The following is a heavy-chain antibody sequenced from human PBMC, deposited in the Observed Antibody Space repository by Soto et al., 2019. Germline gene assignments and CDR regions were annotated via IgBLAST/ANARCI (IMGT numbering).Heavy chain of an antibody. J-gene: IGHJ3*02. CDR3: AKATATGGGAFDI. CDR2: ILVGGST. CDR1: GFTCSSYD. D-gene: IGHD2-8*02. Sequence: VGSLRLSCAASGFTCSSYDMSWVRQAPGKGLEWVSTILVGGSTYYADSVKGRFTISRDNSKNTLYLQMNSLTAGDTAVYYCAKATATGGGAFDICGQGTMVTVSS. V-gene: IGHV3-23*01.